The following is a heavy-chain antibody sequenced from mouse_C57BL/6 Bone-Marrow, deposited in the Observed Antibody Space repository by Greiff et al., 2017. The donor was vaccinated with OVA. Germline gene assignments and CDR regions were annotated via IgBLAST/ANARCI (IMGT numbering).Heavy chain of an antibody. Sequence: VKLQQSGAELVKPGASVKLSCKASGYTFTSYWMHWVKQRPGQGLEWIGMIHPNSGSTNYNEKFKSKATLTVDKSSSTAYMQLSSLTSEDSAVYYCARSATRDYWGQGTSVTVSS. CDR3: ARSATRDY. J-gene: IGHJ4*01. V-gene: IGHV1-64*01. CDR2: IHPNSGST. CDR1: GYTFTSYW.